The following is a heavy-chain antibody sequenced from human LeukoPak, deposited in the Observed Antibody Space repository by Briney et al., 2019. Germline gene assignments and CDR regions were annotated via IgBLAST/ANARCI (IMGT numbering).Heavy chain of an antibody. D-gene: IGHD3-22*01. V-gene: IGHV4-39*01. CDR2: IYYSGTT. CDR3: TSRGWIVGLVDY. J-gene: IGHJ4*02. Sequence: SETLSLTCTVSGGSISSSSYYWGWLRQPPGKGLEWIASIYYSGTTYYNPSLKSRVSISADTSKNQFSLKLSSVTAADTAMYYCTSRGWIVGLVDYWGQGTLVTVSS. CDR1: GGSISSSSYY.